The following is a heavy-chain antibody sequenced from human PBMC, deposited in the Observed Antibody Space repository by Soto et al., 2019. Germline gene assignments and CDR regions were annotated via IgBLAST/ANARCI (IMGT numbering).Heavy chain of an antibody. J-gene: IGHJ6*01. Sequence: PEGSLRLSCSASGFTFSSYAMHWVRQAPGKGLEYVSAISSNGGSTYYADSVKGRFTISRDNSKNTLYLQMSSLRAEDTAVYYCVKDGARDCSSTSCYKASYYYYGMEVWGQGPTVTVSS. CDR3: VKDGARDCSSTSCYKASYYYYGMEV. D-gene: IGHD2-2*02. CDR1: GFTFSSYA. CDR2: ISSNGGST. V-gene: IGHV3-64D*06.